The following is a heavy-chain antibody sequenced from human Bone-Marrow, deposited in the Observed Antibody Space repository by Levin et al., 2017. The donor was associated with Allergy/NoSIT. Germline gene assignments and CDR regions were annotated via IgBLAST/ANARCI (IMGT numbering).Heavy chain of an antibody. CDR1: GYTFTSHW. CDR3: ARQGGYSSSYYKDDY. Sequence: GGSLRLSCKASGYTFTSHWISWVRQMPGKGLEWMGRIDPRDSYTDYRPSFQGHVTISVDKSIDTVYLQWNSLRASDTAMYFCARQGGYSSSYYKDDYWGQGTLVTVSS. D-gene: IGHD6-13*01. J-gene: IGHJ4*02. CDR2: IDPRDSYT. V-gene: IGHV5-10-1*01.